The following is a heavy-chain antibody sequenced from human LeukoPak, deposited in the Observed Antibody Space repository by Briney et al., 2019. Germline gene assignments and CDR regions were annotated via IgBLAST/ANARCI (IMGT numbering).Heavy chain of an antibody. D-gene: IGHD3-22*01. V-gene: IGHV1-2*02. J-gene: IGHJ4*02. CDR3: ARDHKPGGYYYDSSGYRDDNDY. Sequence: ASVKVSCKASGYTFTGYYMHWVRQAPGQGLEGMGWINPNSGGTNYAQKFQGRVTMTRDTSISTAYMELSRLRSDDTAVYYCARDHKPGGYYYDSSGYRDDNDYWGQGTLVTVSS. CDR1: GYTFTGYY. CDR2: INPNSGGT.